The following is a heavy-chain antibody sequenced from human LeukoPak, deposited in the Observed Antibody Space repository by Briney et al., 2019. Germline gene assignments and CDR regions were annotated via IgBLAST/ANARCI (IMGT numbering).Heavy chain of an antibody. V-gene: IGHV4-4*07. Sequence: SETLSLTCTVSGGSISSYYWSWIRQPAGKGLEWIGRIYTSGSTNYNPSLKSRATMSVDTSKNQFSPKLSSVTAADTAVYYCARDVFPIEYSSSPPFGPWGQGTLVTVSS. D-gene: IGHD6-6*01. J-gene: IGHJ5*02. CDR1: GGSISSYY. CDR2: IYTSGST. CDR3: ARDVFPIEYSSSPPFGP.